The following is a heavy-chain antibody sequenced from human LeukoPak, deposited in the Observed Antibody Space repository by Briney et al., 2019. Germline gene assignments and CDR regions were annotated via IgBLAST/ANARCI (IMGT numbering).Heavy chain of an antibody. D-gene: IGHD6-19*01. V-gene: IGHV4-4*07. J-gene: IGHJ5*02. CDR1: GGSINDNY. CDR2: IYSSGST. Sequence: SETLSLTCTVSGGSINDNYWSWIRQPAGKGLEWIGRIYSSGSTNYNPSLKSRVSMSVDTSKSQFSLRLSSVTAADTAVYYCARHRSGSSWFAPWGQGTLVTVSS. CDR3: ARHRSGSSWFAP.